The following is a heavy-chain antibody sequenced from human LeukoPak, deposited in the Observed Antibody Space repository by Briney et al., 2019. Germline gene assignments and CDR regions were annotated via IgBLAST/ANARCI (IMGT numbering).Heavy chain of an antibody. Sequence: SETLSLTCAVYGGPFGVYYWSWIRQPPGKGLEWIGYMHYSGNTNYNTSLKNRVTISVDTSKSQFSLKLSAVTAADTAVYYCARVSSSSWFGPFDYWGQGTLATVSS. V-gene: IGHV4-59*01. CDR1: GGPFGVYY. CDR3: ARVSSSSWFGPFDY. J-gene: IGHJ4*02. CDR2: MHYSGNT. D-gene: IGHD6-13*01.